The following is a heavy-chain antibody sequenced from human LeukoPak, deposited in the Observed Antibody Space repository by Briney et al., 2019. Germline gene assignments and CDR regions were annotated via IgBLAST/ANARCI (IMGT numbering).Heavy chain of an antibody. V-gene: IGHV3-53*01. J-gene: IGHJ4*02. CDR3: ARRFVGGDGDYPFAY. CDR2: IYSGGST. D-gene: IGHD4-17*01. CDR1: GFTVRSNY. Sequence: GGSLRLSCGASGFTVRSNYMRGVRQARGKGRVGVSVIYSGGSTYYGDAVKGRFTISRDNSKNTLYLQMNSLRTEDTAVYYCARRFVGGDGDYPFAYWGQGTLVTVSS.